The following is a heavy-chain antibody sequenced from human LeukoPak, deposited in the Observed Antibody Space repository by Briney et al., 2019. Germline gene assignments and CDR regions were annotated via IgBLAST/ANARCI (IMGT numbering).Heavy chain of an antibody. CDR3: AAQPCINGICYLDC. Sequence: PGRSLRLSCTASGFTFSDHAMHWVRQAPGKGLEWVTVISYHARDQFYADSVKGRFTVSRDNSRNTLYLQMNSLRAEDSAVYYCAAQPCINGICYLDCWGQGTLVTVSS. J-gene: IGHJ4*02. D-gene: IGHD2-8*01. CDR1: GFTFSDHA. V-gene: IGHV3-30*04. CDR2: ISYHARDQ.